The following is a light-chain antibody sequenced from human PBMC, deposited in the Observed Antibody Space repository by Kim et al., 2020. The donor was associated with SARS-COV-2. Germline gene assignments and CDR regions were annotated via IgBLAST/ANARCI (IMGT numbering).Light chain of an antibody. CDR2: AAS. Sequence: IQMTQSPSSLSASVGDRVSITCRASHDIRNDLGWYQQKPGKAPNLLIYAASSLQSGVPSRFSGSGSGTDFTLTISSLQPEDFATYYCQQSYSTPPLTFGGGTKVDIK. V-gene: IGKV1-39*01. CDR3: QQSYSTPPLT. J-gene: IGKJ4*01. CDR1: HDIRND.